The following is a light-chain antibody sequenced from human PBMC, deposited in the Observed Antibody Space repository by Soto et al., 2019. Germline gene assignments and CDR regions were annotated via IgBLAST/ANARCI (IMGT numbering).Light chain of an antibody. Sequence: EIVLTQSPGTLSLSPGERATLSCMASQSVSSSYLAWYQQKPGQAPRLLIYGASSRATGIPDRFSGSGSGTDFTLTISRLEPEDFAVYYCQQYGSSPLFAFGQGTKVEIK. CDR2: GAS. CDR1: QSVSSSY. V-gene: IGKV3-20*01. J-gene: IGKJ1*01. CDR3: QQYGSSPLFA.